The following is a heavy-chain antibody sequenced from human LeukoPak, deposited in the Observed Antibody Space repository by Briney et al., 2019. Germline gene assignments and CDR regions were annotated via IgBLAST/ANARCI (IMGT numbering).Heavy chain of an antibody. CDR2: IYYSGST. J-gene: IGHJ4*02. Sequence: SETLSLTCTVSGGSISSYYWSWIRQPPGKGLEWIGYIYYSGSTNYNPSLKSRVTISVDTSKNQFSLKLSSVTAANTAVYYCARGSGWYYYWGQGTLVTVSS. V-gene: IGHV4-59*01. D-gene: IGHD6-19*01. CDR1: GGSISSYY. CDR3: ARGSGWYYY.